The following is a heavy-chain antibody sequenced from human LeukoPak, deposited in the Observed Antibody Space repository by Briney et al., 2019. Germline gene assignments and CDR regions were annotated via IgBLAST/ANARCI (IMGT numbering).Heavy chain of an antibody. CDR2: IRTDSNYS. CDR3: ARKKNILTGDYDH. CDR1: GFTSSSYT. J-gene: IGHJ5*02. Sequence: GGSLRLAWPAAGFTSSSYTMSWDRQPHGKGLGWVSSIRTDSNYSDSAESVKDRFTISRNNAWNSLYLQMNSLRAEDTAVYYCARKKNILTGDYDHWGQGTLVTVSS. D-gene: IGHD3-9*01. V-gene: IGHV3-21*01.